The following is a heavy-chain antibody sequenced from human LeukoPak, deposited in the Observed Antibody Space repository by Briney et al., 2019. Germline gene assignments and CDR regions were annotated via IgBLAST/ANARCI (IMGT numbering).Heavy chain of an antibody. D-gene: IGHD1-26*01. J-gene: IGHJ4*02. CDR2: ISIASTYK. V-gene: IGHV3-21*01. CDR3: ARGSNGVDF. CDR1: GFTFSSYN. Sequence: GGSLRLSCAASGFTFSSYNMMWVRQAPGKGLEWVALISIASTYKYYADSVKGRFTISRDNAKNSLYLQMNSLRAEDTAVYYCARGSNGVDFWGQGTLVTVSS.